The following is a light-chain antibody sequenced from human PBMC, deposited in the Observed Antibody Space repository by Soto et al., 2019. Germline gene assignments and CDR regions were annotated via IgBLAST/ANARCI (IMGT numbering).Light chain of an antibody. V-gene: IGKV3-11*01. CDR2: DAS. CDR1: QSVSSN. Sequence: EIVMTQSPATLSASPGESATLSCRTSQSVSSNLAWYQQKPGQAPRLLIYDASSRATGIPDRFSGSGSGTDFTLTISRLEPEDFAVYYCQQRTRWPMTFGQGTRLEIK. J-gene: IGKJ5*01. CDR3: QQRTRWPMT.